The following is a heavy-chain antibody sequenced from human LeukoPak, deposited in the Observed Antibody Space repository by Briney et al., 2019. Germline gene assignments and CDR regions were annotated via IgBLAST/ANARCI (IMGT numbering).Heavy chain of an antibody. CDR3: ARVASQSY. Sequence: SETLSLTCTVSGGSISSYYWSWIRQPPGKGLEWIGEINHSGSTNYNPSLKSRVTISVDTSKDQFSLKLSSVTAADTAVYYCARVASQSYWGQGTLVTVSS. CDR1: GGSISSYY. CDR2: INHSGST. V-gene: IGHV4-34*01. J-gene: IGHJ4*02.